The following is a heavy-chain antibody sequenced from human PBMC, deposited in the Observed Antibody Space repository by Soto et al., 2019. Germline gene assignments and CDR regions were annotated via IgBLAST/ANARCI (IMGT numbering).Heavy chain of an antibody. Sequence: QVQLLQSGPEVKKPGSSVKVSCKASGGILTNYVINWVRQAPGQGLEWMGGIIPMFGTTNYGQSFQGRVTIIADTATSTSYRQLSSSKSDDTAVYFCARDVGTKPVGPWGPATLVIGSS. CDR1: GGILTNYV. CDR3: ARDVGTKPVGP. CDR2: IIPMFGTT. V-gene: IGHV1-69*06. J-gene: IGHJ5*02. D-gene: IGHD1-1*01.